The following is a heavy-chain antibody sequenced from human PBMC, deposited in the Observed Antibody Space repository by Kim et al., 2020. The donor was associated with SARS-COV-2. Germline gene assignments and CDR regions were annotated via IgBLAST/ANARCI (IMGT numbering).Heavy chain of an antibody. V-gene: IGHV3-23*03. J-gene: IGHJ4*02. CDR2: IYSGGSST. D-gene: IGHD6-13*01. CDR1: GFTFSSYA. Sequence: GGSLRLSCAASGFTFSSYAMSWVRQAPGKGLEWVSVIYSGGSSTYYADSVKGRFTISRDNSKNTLYLQMNSLRAEDTAVYYCAKDRGGSWASGFDYWGPGTLVTVSS. CDR3: AKDRGGSWASGFDY.